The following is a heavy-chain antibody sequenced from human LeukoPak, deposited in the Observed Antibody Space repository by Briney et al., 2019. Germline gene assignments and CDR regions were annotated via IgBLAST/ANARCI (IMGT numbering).Heavy chain of an antibody. D-gene: IGHD5-24*01. J-gene: IGHJ4*02. V-gene: IGHV3-30-3*01. CDR1: GFTFSSYA. CDR2: ISYDGSNK. Sequence: GGSLRLSCAASGFTFSSYAMHWVRQAPGKGLEWVAVISYDGSNKYYADSVKGRFTISRDNSKNTLCLQMNSLRAEDTAVYYCARDPAPGGYNYPDYWGQGTLVAVSS. CDR3: ARDPAPGGYNYPDY.